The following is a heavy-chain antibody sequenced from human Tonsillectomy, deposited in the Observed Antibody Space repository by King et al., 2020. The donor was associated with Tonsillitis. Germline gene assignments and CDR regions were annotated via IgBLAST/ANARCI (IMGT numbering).Heavy chain of an antibody. D-gene: IGHD1-26*01. Sequence: VQLVESGGGLVQPGGSLRLSCAASGFTFSSFVMSWVRQAPGKGLEWVSGISGDGGSTFFADSVKGRFTISRDNSKNTLYLQMNSLRAEDTAVYYCAKAPLSYSWSYYYFDCWGQGTLVTVSS. CDR1: GFTFSSFV. CDR2: ISGDGGST. V-gene: IGHV3-23*04. CDR3: AKAPLSYSWSYYYFDC. J-gene: IGHJ4*02.